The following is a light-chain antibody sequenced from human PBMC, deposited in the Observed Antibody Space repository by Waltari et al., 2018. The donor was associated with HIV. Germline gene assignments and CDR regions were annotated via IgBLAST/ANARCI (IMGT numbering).Light chain of an antibody. CDR3: QHYGYSPT. J-gene: IGKJ1*01. V-gene: IGKV3-20*01. Sequence: IVLTQSPGTLSLSPGERDTVSCRASQSVSRYYLAWYQQKPGQAPRLLVYGVSTRATGVPDMFSGSGSGTDFTLTVSRLEPEDFAVYYCQHYGYSPTFGQGTKVEIK. CDR2: GVS. CDR1: QSVSRYY.